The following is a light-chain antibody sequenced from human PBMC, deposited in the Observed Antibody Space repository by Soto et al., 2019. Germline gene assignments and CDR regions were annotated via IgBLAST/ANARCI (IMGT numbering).Light chain of an antibody. CDR2: EGT. V-gene: IGLV2-23*01. CDR1: SSDVGAYNL. Sequence: QSVLTQPASMSGSPEQSITISCTGTSSDVGAYNLVSWYQQLPGKAPRLIIYEGTKRPSGISHRFSGSKSDNTASLTISGLRAEDEAHYHCCSYAGSRTFVFGGGTK. CDR3: CSYAGSRTFV. J-gene: IGLJ2*01.